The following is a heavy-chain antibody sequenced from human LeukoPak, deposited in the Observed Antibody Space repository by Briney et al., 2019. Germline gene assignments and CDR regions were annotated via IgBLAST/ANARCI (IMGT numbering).Heavy chain of an antibody. CDR2: IKPGGSEK. Sequence: GGSLRLSCAASGFTFSSYWMTWVRQGPGKGLEWVANIKPGGSEKYYVDSVKGRFTISRDNSKNTLYLQMNSLRAEDTAVYYCARDRVGATDYFDYWGQGTLVTVSS. J-gene: IGHJ4*02. CDR3: ARDRVGATDYFDY. CDR1: GFTFSSYW. D-gene: IGHD1-26*01. V-gene: IGHV3-7*01.